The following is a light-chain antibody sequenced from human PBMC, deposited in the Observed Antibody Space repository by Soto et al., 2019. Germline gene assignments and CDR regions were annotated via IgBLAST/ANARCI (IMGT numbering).Light chain of an antibody. CDR3: SSSTSRSTLV. CDR2: AVS. Sequence: QSALTQPASVSESPGQSITISCSGTSSDIGAYNYVAWYQHHPGKAPKLMIYAVSDRPSGVSNRFSGSKSGNTASLTISGLQAEDEAHYYCSSSTSRSTLVFGGGTKLTVL. J-gene: IGLJ3*02. CDR1: SSDIGAYNY. V-gene: IGLV2-14*01.